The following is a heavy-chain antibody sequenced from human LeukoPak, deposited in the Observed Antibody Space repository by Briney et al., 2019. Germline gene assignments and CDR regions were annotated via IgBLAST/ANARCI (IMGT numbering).Heavy chain of an antibody. D-gene: IGHD1-1*01. Sequence: GGSLRLSCAASGFTVSSNYMSWVRQAPGKGLEWVSAISGSGGSTYYADSVKGRFTISRDNSKNTLYPQMNSLRAEDTAVYYCAKTSRTTGTTTLVFDYWGQGTLVTVSS. CDR3: AKTSRTTGTTTLVFDY. V-gene: IGHV3-23*01. CDR1: GFTVSSNY. J-gene: IGHJ4*02. CDR2: ISGSGGST.